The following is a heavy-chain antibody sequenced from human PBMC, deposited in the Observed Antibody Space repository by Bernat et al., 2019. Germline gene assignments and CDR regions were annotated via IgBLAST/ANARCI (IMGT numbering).Heavy chain of an antibody. Sequence: TFSSYGMHWVRQAPGKGLEWVAVISYDGSNKYYTDSVKGRFTISRDNSKNTLYLQMNSLRAEDTAVYYCAKVSGAAEIYCGYDPLGYFDF. CDR3: AKVSGAAEIYCGYDPLGYFDF. J-gene: IGHJ2*01. CDR2: ISYDGSNK. CDR1: TFSSYG. D-gene: IGHD5-12*01. V-gene: IGHV3-30*18.